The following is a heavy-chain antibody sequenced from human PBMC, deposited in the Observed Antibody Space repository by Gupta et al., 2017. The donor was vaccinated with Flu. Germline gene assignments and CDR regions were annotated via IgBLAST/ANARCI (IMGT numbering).Heavy chain of an antibody. CDR3: ARDGRECSSRNCRQFHYYYGMDG. CDR1: GGSFSDNY. D-gene: IGHD6-6*01. CDR2: IHRSGTT. V-gene: IGHV4-34*01. J-gene: IGHJ6*02. Sequence: QVQLQQWGTGLLKPSETLSLTCAIYGGSFSDNYWIWIRQPPGKGPEWIGEIHRSGTTNFNPYLKSRVNISVATSKNQFSLRLSSVTAADTAVYFCARDGRECSSRNCRQFHYYYGMDGWGQGTTVTVSS.